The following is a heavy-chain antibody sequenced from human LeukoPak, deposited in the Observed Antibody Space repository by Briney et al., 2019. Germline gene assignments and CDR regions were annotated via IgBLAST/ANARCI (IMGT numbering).Heavy chain of an antibody. J-gene: IGHJ3*02. CDR2: FSKSGNP. V-gene: IGHV4-59*01. D-gene: IGHD2-2*01. CDR1: GGSISSYY. CDR3: ERARYVNSFYAFDI. Sequence: ETLSFTCTVSGGSISSYYWSWIRLPPGKGLEWFGYFSKSGNPNYRPSLKRRVTIFGDTSKHQFFLKLSSVTAADTAVYYCERARYVNSFYAFDIWGQGTLVSVSS.